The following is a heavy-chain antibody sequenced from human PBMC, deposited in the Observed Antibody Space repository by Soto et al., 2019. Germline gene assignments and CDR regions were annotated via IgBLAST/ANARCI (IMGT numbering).Heavy chain of an antibody. Sequence: QVQLQESGPGLVKPSETLSLTCTVSGGSISSYYWSWIRQPPGKGLEWIGYIYYSGSTNYNPSLKSRVTISVDTSKNQFSLKLSSVTAADTAVYYCARERRYFDCLDPWGQGTLVTVSS. CDR2: IYYSGST. CDR3: ARERRYFDCLDP. J-gene: IGHJ5*02. CDR1: GGSISSYY. V-gene: IGHV4-59*01. D-gene: IGHD3-9*01.